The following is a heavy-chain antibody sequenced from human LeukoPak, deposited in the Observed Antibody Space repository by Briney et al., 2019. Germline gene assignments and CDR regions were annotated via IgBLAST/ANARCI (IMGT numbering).Heavy chain of an antibody. CDR3: ARGPPIVVVVAATQGSFDY. CDR2: INHSGST. Sequence: PSETLSLTCAVYAGSFSGYYWSWIRQPPGKGLEWIGEINHSGSTNYNPSLKSRVTISVDTSKNQFSLKLSSVTAADTAVYYCARGPPIVVVVAATQGSFDYWGQGTLVTVSS. V-gene: IGHV4-34*01. D-gene: IGHD2-15*01. J-gene: IGHJ4*02. CDR1: AGSFSGYY.